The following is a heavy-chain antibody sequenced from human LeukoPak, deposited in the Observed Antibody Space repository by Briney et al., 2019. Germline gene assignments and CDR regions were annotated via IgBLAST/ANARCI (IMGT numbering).Heavy chain of an antibody. J-gene: IGHJ4*02. V-gene: IGHV4-39*01. D-gene: IGHD6-13*01. CDR3: ARHIGTLAAAGFDY. CDR2: IYYSGST. Sequence: SETLSLTCSVSGDSISSTSYYWGWIRQPPGKGLEWIGSIYYSGSTYYNPSLESRVTLSVDRSKNQFSLKLISVTAADTAVYNCARHIGTLAAAGFDYWGQGTPVTVSS. CDR1: GDSISSTSYY.